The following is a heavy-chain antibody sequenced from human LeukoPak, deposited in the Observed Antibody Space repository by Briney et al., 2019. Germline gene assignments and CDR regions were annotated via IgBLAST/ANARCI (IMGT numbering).Heavy chain of an antibody. D-gene: IGHD1-26*01. CDR2: ISGGST. V-gene: IGHV3-23*01. Sequence: GGSLRLSCAASGFTFSSYGMHWVRQAPGKGLEWVSGISGGSTFYADSVKGRFTISRDNSKNTLYLQMNSLRAEDTVVYYCAKGRGWEASYYYYYMDVWGKGTTVTISS. CDR3: AKGRGWEASYYYYYMDV. CDR1: GFTFSSYG. J-gene: IGHJ6*03.